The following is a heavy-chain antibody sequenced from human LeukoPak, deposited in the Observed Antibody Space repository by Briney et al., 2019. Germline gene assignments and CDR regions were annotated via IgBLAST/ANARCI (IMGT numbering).Heavy chain of an antibody. Sequence: GASVKVSCKASGYTFTGYYMNWVRQAPGQGLEWMGWINPNSGGTNYAQKFQGRVTMTRDTSISTAYMELSRLRSDDTAVYYCARDAYCSSTSCYGWFDPWGQGTLVTVSS. V-gene: IGHV1-2*02. CDR3: ARDAYCSSTSCYGWFDP. CDR2: INPNSGGT. J-gene: IGHJ5*02. D-gene: IGHD2-2*01. CDR1: GYTFTGYY.